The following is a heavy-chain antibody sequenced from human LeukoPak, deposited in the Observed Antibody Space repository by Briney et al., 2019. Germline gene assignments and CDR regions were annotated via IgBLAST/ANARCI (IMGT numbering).Heavy chain of an antibody. J-gene: IGHJ3*02. Sequence: GGSLRLSCAASGFTFSSYEMNWVRQAPGKGLEWVPYISSSGSTIYYADSVKGRFTISRDNAKNSLYLQMNSLRAEDTAVYYCARFLALYAFDIWGQGTMVTVSS. CDR1: GFTFSSYE. V-gene: IGHV3-48*03. CDR3: ARFLALYAFDI. CDR2: ISSSGSTI.